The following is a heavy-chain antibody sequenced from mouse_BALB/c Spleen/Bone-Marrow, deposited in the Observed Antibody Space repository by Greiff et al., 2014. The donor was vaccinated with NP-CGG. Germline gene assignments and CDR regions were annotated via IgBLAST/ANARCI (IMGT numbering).Heavy chain of an antibody. V-gene: IGHV5-9-3*01. Sequence: EVHLVESGGGLVKPGGSLKLSCAASGFTFSSYAMSWVRQTPEKRLEWVATISSGGSYTYYPDSVKGRFTISRDNAKNTLYLQMSSLRSEDTAMYYCARPHYYGSSWFAYWGQGTLVTVSA. CDR3: ARPHYYGSSWFAY. D-gene: IGHD1-1*01. CDR1: GFTFSSYA. J-gene: IGHJ3*01. CDR2: ISSGGSYT.